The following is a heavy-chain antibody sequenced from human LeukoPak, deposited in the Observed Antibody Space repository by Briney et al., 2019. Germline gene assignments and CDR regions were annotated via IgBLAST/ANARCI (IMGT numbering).Heavy chain of an antibody. CDR2: IIPILGIA. Sequence: SVKVSCKASGGTFSSYAISWVRQAPGQGLEWMGRIIPILGIANYAQKFQGRVTITADKSTSTAYMELSSLRSEDTAVYYCARAVGATRTVFDYWGQGTLVTVSS. V-gene: IGHV1-69*04. D-gene: IGHD1-26*01. CDR3: ARAVGATRTVFDY. J-gene: IGHJ4*02. CDR1: GGTFSSYA.